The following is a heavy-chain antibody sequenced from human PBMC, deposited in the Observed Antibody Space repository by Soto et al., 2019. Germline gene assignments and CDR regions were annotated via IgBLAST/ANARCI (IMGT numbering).Heavy chain of an antibody. CDR2: ISYDGSNK. CDR3: AKSGTVPFDY. Sequence: GGSLRLSCAASGFTFSSYGMHWVRQAPGKGLEWVAVISYDGSNKYYADSVKGRFTISRDNSKNTLYLQMNSLRAEDTAVYYCAKSGTVPFDYWGQGTLVTVSS. J-gene: IGHJ4*02. CDR1: GFTFSSYG. V-gene: IGHV3-30*18. D-gene: IGHD1-1*01.